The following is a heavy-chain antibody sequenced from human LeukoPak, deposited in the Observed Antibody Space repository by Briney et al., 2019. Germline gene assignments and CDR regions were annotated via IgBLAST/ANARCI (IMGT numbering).Heavy chain of an antibody. CDR3: AREEYYDFWSGYXNWFXX. CDR2: IYTSGST. Sequence: SQTLSLTCTVSGGSISSGSYYWSWIRQPAGKGLEWIGRIYTSGSTNYNPSLKSRVTISVDTSKNQFSLKPSSVTAADTAVYYCAREEYYDFWSGYXNWFXXWGQGTLVTVX. CDR1: GGSISSGSYY. D-gene: IGHD3-3*01. J-gene: IGHJ5*02. V-gene: IGHV4-61*02.